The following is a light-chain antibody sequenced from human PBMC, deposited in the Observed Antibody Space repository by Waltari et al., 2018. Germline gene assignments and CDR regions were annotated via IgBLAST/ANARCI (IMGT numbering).Light chain of an antibody. CDR2: YDN. V-gene: IGLV3-21*04. Sequence: SYVLTQPPSVSEAPGQTARLTCRGNSIGSKSVHWYQRKPGPAPVVVMYYDNARPARIPERFSGSNSGNTATLTISRVEAGDEADYYCQVWDRSTDHRVFGGGTRLTVL. CDR3: QVWDRSTDHRV. CDR1: SIGSKS. J-gene: IGLJ3*02.